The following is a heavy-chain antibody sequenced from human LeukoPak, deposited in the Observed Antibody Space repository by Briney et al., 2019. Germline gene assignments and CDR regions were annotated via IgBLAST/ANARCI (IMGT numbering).Heavy chain of an antibody. CDR3: ARDYVVFLGSGGNDLDY. Sequence: GASVKVSCKASGYTFTSYGISWVRQAPGQGLEWMGWISAYNGNTNYAQKLQGRVTMTTDTSTSTAYMELRSLRSDDTAVYYCARDYVVFLGSGGNDLDYWGQGTLVTVSS. CDR2: ISAYNGNT. D-gene: IGHD5-12*01. J-gene: IGHJ4*02. CDR1: GYTFTSYG. V-gene: IGHV1-18*01.